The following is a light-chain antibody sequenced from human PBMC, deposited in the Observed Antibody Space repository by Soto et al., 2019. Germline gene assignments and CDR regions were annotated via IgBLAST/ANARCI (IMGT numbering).Light chain of an antibody. CDR3: HKYNHAPT. CDR1: QAISSY. CDR2: ATS. V-gene: IGKV1-27*01. Sequence: DIQLTQSPSSLSASVGDRVTITCRASQAISSYLAWYQQKPGKVLELLIYATSTLQSGAPSRFSSSGSGTDFTLTISSLQPEDVATYYCHKYNHAPTFGGGTKVEIK. J-gene: IGKJ4*01.